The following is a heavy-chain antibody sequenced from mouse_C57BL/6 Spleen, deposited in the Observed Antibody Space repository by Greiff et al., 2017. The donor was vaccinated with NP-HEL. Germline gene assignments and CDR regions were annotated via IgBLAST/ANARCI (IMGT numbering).Heavy chain of an antibody. J-gene: IGHJ3*01. CDR3: GRGGTTDQAGFAY. CDR1: GFTFSSYA. V-gene: IGHV5-4*03. Sequence: DVKLVESGGGLVKPGGSLKLSCAASGFTFSSYAMSWVRQTPEKRLEWVATISDGGSYTYYPDNVKGRFTISGDNAKNNLYLQMSQLKSEDTAMYYGGRGGTTDQAGFAYWGQGTLVTVSA. D-gene: IGHD1-1*01. CDR2: ISDGGSYT.